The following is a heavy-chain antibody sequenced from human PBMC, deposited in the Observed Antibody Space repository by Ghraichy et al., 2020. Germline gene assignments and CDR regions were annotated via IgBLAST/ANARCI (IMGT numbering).Heavy chain of an antibody. CDR2: LNSKTDGGTT. D-gene: IGHD2-2*01. J-gene: IGHJ4*02. V-gene: IGHV3-15*01. CDR3: ATCLMPAARTWQF. Sequence: GGSLRLSCAASGFSFSNAWMSWVRQAPGKGLEWVGRLNSKTDGGTTDYAEPVKGRFTISRDESKNTVSLQMNSLKTEDTAVYYCATCLMPAARTWQFWGQGTLVTVSS. CDR1: GFSFSNAW.